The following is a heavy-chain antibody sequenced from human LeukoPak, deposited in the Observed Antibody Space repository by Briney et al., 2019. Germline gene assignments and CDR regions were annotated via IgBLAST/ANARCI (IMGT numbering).Heavy chain of an antibody. CDR1: GFTFSSYA. D-gene: IGHD2-2*01. CDR3: AREAGGTYCSSTSCSYYYGMDV. V-gene: IGHV3-30*04. J-gene: IGHJ6*04. Sequence: PGRSLRLSCAASGFTFSSYAMHWVRQAPGKGLEWVAVISYDGSNKYYADSVKGRFTISRDNSKNTLYLQMNSLRAEDTAVYYCAREAGGTYCSSTSCSYYYGMDVWGKGTTVTASS. CDR2: ISYDGSNK.